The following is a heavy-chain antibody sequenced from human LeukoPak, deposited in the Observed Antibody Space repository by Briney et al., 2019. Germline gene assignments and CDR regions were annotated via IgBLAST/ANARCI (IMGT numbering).Heavy chain of an antibody. CDR3: AKDRGYCSSTSCYNSYYFDY. J-gene: IGHJ4*02. V-gene: IGHV3-23*01. CDR1: GFTFSSYA. Sequence: PGGSLRLSCAASGFTFSSYALSWVRQAPGKGLEWVSAISGSGGSTYYADSVKGRFTISRDNSKNTLYLQMNSLRAEDTAVYYCAKDRGYCSSTSCYNSYYFDYWGQGTLDTVSS. D-gene: IGHD2-2*01. CDR2: ISGSGGST.